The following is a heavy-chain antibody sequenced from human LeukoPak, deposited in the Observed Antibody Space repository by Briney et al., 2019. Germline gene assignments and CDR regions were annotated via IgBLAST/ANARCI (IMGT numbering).Heavy chain of an antibody. J-gene: IGHJ4*02. V-gene: IGHV3-9*03. D-gene: IGHD3-10*01. CDR1: GFTFDDYA. Sequence: PGGSLRLSCAASGFTFDDYAMHWVRQAPGKGLEWVSGISWNSGSIGYADSVKGRFTISRDNAKNPLYLQMNSLRAEDMALYYCAKDKGSGSYMVGYYFDYWGQGTLVTVSS. CDR3: AKDKGSGSYMVGYYFDY. CDR2: ISWNSGSI.